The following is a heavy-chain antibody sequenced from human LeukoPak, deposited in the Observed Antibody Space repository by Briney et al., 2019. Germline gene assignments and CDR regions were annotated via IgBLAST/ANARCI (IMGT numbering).Heavy chain of an antibody. V-gene: IGHV3-53*01. CDR3: AREVGYSSGWYLDY. Sequence: GGSLRLSCAASGFTFSGSAMHWVRQAPGKGLEWVSVIYSGGSTYYADSVKGRFTISRDNSKNTLYLQMNSLRAEDTAVYYCAREVGYSSGWYLDYWGQGTLATVSS. D-gene: IGHD6-19*01. CDR2: IYSGGST. CDR1: GFTFSGSA. J-gene: IGHJ4*02.